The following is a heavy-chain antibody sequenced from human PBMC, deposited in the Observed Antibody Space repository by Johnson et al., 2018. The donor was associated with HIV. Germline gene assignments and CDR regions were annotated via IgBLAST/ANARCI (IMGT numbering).Heavy chain of an antibody. CDR2: SSGSGGST. Sequence: VQLVESGGGLVQPGGSLRLSCAASGFTFSSYAMSWVRQAPGKGLEWVSASSGSGGSTYYADSVKGRFTIPRDNSKNTLYLKMNSLRAEDTAVYYCAKDLSSGWSAFDIWGQGTMVTVSS. D-gene: IGHD6-19*01. J-gene: IGHJ3*02. CDR3: AKDLSSGWSAFDI. V-gene: IGHV3-23*04. CDR1: GFTFSSYA.